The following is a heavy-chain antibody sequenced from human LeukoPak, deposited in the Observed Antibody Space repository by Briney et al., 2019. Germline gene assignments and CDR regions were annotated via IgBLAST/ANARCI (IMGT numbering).Heavy chain of an antibody. Sequence: GGPLRLSCATSGFTFRTYSMSWVRRAPGKGLEWVANIKQDGSKKSYVDSVKGRFTISRDNAKNSLYLQMNSLRAEDTAIYYCTRVGYIDEGIDYWGQGTLVTVSS. V-gene: IGHV3-7*04. CDR1: GFTFRTYS. CDR2: IKQDGSKK. J-gene: IGHJ4*02. CDR3: TRVGYIDEGIDY. D-gene: IGHD5-24*01.